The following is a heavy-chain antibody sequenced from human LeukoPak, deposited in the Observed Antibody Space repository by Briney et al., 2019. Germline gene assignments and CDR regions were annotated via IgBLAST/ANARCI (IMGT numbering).Heavy chain of an antibody. Sequence: SVKVSCKASGGTFSSYAISWVRQAPGQGLEWMGGIIPIFGTANYAQKFQGRVTITTDEFTSTAYMELSSLRSEDTAVYYCTDSSGYYSHDAFDIWGQGTMVTVSS. CDR3: TDSSGYYSHDAFDI. CDR2: IIPIFGTA. CDR1: GGTFSSYA. V-gene: IGHV1-69*05. J-gene: IGHJ3*02. D-gene: IGHD3-22*01.